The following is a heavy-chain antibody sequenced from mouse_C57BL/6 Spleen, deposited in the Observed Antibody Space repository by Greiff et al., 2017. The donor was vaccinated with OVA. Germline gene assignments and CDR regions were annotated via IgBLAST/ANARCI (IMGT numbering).Heavy chain of an antibody. D-gene: IGHD2-4*01. CDR3: ARTGVYYDYDEGDYYAMDY. J-gene: IGHJ4*01. CDR1: GYTFTSYW. CDR2: IDPNSGGT. Sequence: VKLQQPGAELVKPGASVKLSCKASGYTFTSYWMHWVKQRPGRGLEWIGRIDPNSGGTKYNEKFKSKATLTVDKPSSTAYMQLSSLTSEDSAVYYCARTGVYYDYDEGDYYAMDYWGQGTSVTVSS. V-gene: IGHV1-72*01.